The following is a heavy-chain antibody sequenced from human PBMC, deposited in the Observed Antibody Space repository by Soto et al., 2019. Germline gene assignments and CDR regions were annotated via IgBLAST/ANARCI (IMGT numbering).Heavy chain of an antibody. CDR3: ASREEARPF. Sequence: QVQLQESGPGLVSPLGTLSLTCAVSGGSINTDSWWTWVRQPPGKGLEWIGEIHRSRGTNYNSSLKSRVTISIARSTNHFALRLYSVTAADTAVYYCASREEARPFWGQGTLVTVSS. CDR2: IHRSRGT. V-gene: IGHV4-4*02. D-gene: IGHD6-6*01. J-gene: IGHJ4*02. CDR1: GGSINTDSW.